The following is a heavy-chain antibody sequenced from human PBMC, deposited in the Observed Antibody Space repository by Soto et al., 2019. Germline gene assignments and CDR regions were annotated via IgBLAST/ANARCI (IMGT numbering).Heavy chain of an antibody. V-gene: IGHV5-51*01. CDR3: ATPGVIAAAGGTGMDV. CDR2: IYPGDSDT. D-gene: IGHD6-13*01. Sequence: GDSLRISCKGSGYSFTSYWIGWVRQMPGKGLGWMGIIYPGDSDTRYSPSFQGQVTISADKSISTAYLQWSSLKASDTAMYYCATPGVIAAAGGTGMDVCGQGKTVTV. J-gene: IGHJ6*02. CDR1: GYSFTSYW.